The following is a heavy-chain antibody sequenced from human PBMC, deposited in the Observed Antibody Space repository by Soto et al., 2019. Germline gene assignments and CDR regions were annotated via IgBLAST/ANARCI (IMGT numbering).Heavy chain of an antibody. J-gene: IGHJ2*01. V-gene: IGHV3-73*01. CDR1: GFTFSGSA. Sequence: PGGSLRLSCAASGFTFSGSAMHWVRQASGKGLEWVGRIRSKANSYATAYAASVKGRFTISRDDSKNTEYLQMNSLKTEDTAVYYCTRSQEEDCSGGSCYSGLWYFDLWGRGTLVTVSS. CDR3: TRSQEEDCSGGSCYSGLWYFDL. CDR2: IRSKANSYAT. D-gene: IGHD2-15*01.